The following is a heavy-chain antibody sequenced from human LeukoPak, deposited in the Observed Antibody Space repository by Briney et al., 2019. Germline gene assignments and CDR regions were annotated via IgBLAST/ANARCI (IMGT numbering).Heavy chain of an antibody. CDR2: VSHRGIT. V-gene: IGHV4-38-2*02. Sequence: SETLSLTCTVSGYSVTTGYYWGWIRQSPERGLEWIGSVSHRGITYYSPSLQSRVTISVDTSKNQLSLRLTSVTAADTAVYYCTRDSFDSTGFGTRWGQGTLITVSS. CDR1: GYSVTTGYY. J-gene: IGHJ4*02. D-gene: IGHD3-22*01. CDR3: TRDSFDSTGFGTR.